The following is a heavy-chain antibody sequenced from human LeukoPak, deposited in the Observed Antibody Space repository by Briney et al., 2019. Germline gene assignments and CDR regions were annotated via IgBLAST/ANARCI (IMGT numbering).Heavy chain of an antibody. CDR1: GFTFSSYS. CDR3: ARDDYGDYGFFSLGRY. Sequence: GGSLRLSCAASGFTFSSYSMNWVRQAPGKGLEWVSSISSSSSYIYYADSVKGRFTISRDNAKNSLYLQMNSLRAEDTAVYYCARDDYGDYGFFSLGRYWGQGTLVTVSS. CDR2: ISSSSSYI. V-gene: IGHV3-21*01. J-gene: IGHJ4*02. D-gene: IGHD4-17*01.